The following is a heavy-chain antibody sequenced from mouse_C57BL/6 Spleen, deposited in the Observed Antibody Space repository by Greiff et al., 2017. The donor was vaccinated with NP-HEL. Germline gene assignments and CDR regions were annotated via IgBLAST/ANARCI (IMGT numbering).Heavy chain of an antibody. CDR2: ISSGGDYI. J-gene: IGHJ1*03. CDR3: TRGELGLRGDWYFDV. CDR1: GFTFSSYA. D-gene: IGHD4-1*01. V-gene: IGHV5-9-1*02. Sequence: EVQGVESGEGLVKPGGSLKLSCAASGFTFSSYAMSWVRQTPEKRLEWVAYISSGGDYIYYADTVKGRFTISRDNARNTLYLQMSSLKSEDTAMYYCTRGELGLRGDWYFDVWGTGTTVTVSS.